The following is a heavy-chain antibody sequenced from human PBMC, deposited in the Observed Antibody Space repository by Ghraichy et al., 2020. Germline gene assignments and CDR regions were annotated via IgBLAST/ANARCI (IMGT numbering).Heavy chain of an antibody. CDR1: GFTFSSYA. Sequence: GESLNISCAASGFTFSSYAMSWVRQAPGKGLEWVSAISGSGGSTYYADSVKGRFTISRDNSKNTLYLQMNSLRAEDTAVYYCAKADYYVSSGYYPGAFDIWGKERMVIVSS. J-gene: IGHJ3*02. CDR3: AKADYYVSSGYYPGAFDI. D-gene: IGHD3-22*01. CDR2: ISGSGGST. V-gene: IGHV3-23*01.